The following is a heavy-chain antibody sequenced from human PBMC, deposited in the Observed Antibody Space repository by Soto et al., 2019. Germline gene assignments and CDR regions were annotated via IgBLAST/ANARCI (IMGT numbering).Heavy chain of an antibody. D-gene: IGHD3-22*01. V-gene: IGHV1-18*04. Sequence: GASVKVSCKASGYTFTSYGISWVRQAPGQGLEWMGWISAYNGNTNYAQKLQGRVTMTTDTSTSTAYMELRSLRSDDTAVYYCARGQYYYDSSGYSDAFDIWGQGTMVTVSS. CDR1: GYTFTSYG. CDR2: ISAYNGNT. CDR3: ARGQYYYDSSGYSDAFDI. J-gene: IGHJ3*02.